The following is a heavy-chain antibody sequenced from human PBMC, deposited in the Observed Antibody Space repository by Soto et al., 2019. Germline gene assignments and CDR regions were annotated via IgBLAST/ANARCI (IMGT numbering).Heavy chain of an antibody. V-gene: IGHV1-18*01. CDR3: ARDVWHAFRE. CDR2: ISANSGNT. J-gene: IGHJ4*02. D-gene: IGHD2-8*01. CDR1: GYTFTSNG. Sequence: QVQLVQSGVEMKEPGASVMVSCKASGYTFTSNGISWVRQAPGQGLEWMGWISANSGNTNYAEKFQGRVTMTKDTSTSTVYMELRSRRADDTAVDYCARDVWHAFREWGQGTLVTVSS.